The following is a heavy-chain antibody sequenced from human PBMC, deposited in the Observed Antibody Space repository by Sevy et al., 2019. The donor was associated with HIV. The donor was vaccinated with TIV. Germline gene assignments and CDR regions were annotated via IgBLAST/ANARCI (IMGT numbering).Heavy chain of an antibody. J-gene: IGHJ4*02. CDR2: INPNSGGT. D-gene: IGHD3-10*01. CDR1: GYIFTDYY. Sequence: ASVKVSCKASGYIFTDYYIHWVRQAPGQGLEWMGWINPNSGGTNYAQKFQGRVTMTRDTSITTAYMELSRLRSDDTAIYYCARVAHDVPLWPPFDYWGQGTLVTVSS. CDR3: ARVAHDVPLWPPFDY. V-gene: IGHV1-2*02.